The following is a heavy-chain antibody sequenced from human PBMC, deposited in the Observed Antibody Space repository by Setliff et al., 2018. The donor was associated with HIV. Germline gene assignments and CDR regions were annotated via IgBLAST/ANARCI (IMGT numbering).Heavy chain of an antibody. CDR2: ISGSSAYI. CDR3: ARDLSPGITVAAPFDY. V-gene: IGHV3-21*01. CDR1: GFIFRSYN. Sequence: LRLSCAASGFIFRSYNINWVRQAPGKGLEWISSISGSSAYIYYADSVKGRFTISRGNAKNSLYLQMNSLRAEDTAVYYCARDLSPGITVAAPFDYWGQGTLVTVSS. J-gene: IGHJ4*02. D-gene: IGHD6-19*01.